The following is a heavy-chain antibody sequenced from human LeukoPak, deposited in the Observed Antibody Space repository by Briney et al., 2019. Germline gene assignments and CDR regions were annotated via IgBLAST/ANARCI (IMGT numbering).Heavy chain of an antibody. V-gene: IGHV3-23*01. D-gene: IGHD2-2*03. J-gene: IGHJ3*01. CDR3: AKGGYFAFDF. CDR1: GFIFSTND. CDR2: ISGRTGAT. Sequence: GGSLRLSCAASGFIFSTNDMNWVRQTPGKGLEWVSAISGRTGATYYTDSVRGRFTISRDNSKNTLYLQMHSLRAEDTAIYFCAKGGYFAFDFWGQGTTVIVSS.